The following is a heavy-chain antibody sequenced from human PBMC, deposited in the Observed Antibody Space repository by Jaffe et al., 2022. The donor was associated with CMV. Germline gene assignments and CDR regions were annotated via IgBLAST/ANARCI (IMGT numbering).Heavy chain of an antibody. V-gene: IGHV3-15*01. CDR3: TTYGNFWSGYFGVDAFDI. CDR2: IKSKTDGGTT. CDR1: GFTFSNAW. Sequence: EVQLVESGGGLVKPGGSLRLSCAASGFTFSNAWMSWVRQAPGKGLEWVGRIKSKTDGGTTDYAAPVKGRFTISRDDSKNTLYLQMNSLKTEDTAVYYCTTYGNFWSGYFGVDAFDIWGQGTMVTVSS. D-gene: IGHD3-3*01. J-gene: IGHJ3*02.